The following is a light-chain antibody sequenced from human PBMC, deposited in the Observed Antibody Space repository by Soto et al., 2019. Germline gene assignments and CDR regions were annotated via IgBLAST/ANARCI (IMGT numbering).Light chain of an antibody. CDR3: MQALQTPPT. J-gene: IGKJ1*01. CDR1: QSLLHSNGYNY. V-gene: IGKV2-28*01. CDR2: LGS. Sequence: DIVMTQSPLSLPVTPGEPASISCRSSQSLLHSNGYNYLDWYLQKPGQSPQLLIYLGSNRASGVPDRFSGRGSGTDFTLKISRVGAEDVGVYYCMQALQTPPTFGQGTKVEIK.